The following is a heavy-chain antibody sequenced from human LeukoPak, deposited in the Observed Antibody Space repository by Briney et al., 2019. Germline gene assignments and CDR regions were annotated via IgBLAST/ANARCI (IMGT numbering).Heavy chain of an antibody. CDR1: GGSISSSSYY. V-gene: IGHV4-39*07. CDR3: ARRTSSSWRYYYYYYYMDV. Sequence: SETLSLTCTVSGGSISSSSYYWGWIRQPPGKGLEWIGEINHSGSTNYNPSLKSRVTISVDTSKNQFSLKLSSVTAADTAVYYCARRTSSSWRYYYYYYYMDVWGKGTTVTVSS. D-gene: IGHD6-13*01. J-gene: IGHJ6*03. CDR2: INHSGST.